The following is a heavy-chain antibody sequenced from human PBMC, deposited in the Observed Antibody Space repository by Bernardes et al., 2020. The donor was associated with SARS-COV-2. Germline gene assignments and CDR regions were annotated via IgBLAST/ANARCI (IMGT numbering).Heavy chain of an antibody. CDR3: ARVDVVVVAAYFDY. Sequence: GGSLRLSCAASGFTFSSYEMNWVRQAPGKGLEWVSYISSSGSTIYYADSVKGRFTISRDNAKNSLYLQMNSLRAEDTAVYYCARVDVVVVAAYFDYWGQGTLVTVSS. CDR2: ISSSGSTI. J-gene: IGHJ4*02. V-gene: IGHV3-48*03. CDR1: GFTFSSYE. D-gene: IGHD2-15*01.